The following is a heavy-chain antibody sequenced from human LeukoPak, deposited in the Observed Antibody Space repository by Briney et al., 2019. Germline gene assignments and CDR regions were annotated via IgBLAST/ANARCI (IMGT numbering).Heavy chain of an antibody. CDR2: IYYSGST. D-gene: IGHD3-3*01. V-gene: IGHV4-39*01. CDR1: GGSISSSSYY. Sequence: SETLSLTCTVSGGSISSSSYYWGWIRQPPGKGLEWIGSIYYSGSTYYNPSLKSRVTISVDTSKNQFSLKLSSVTAADTAVYYCARGRVTIFGVVIPQFDYWGQGTLVTVSS. CDR3: ARGRVTIFGVVIPQFDY. J-gene: IGHJ4*02.